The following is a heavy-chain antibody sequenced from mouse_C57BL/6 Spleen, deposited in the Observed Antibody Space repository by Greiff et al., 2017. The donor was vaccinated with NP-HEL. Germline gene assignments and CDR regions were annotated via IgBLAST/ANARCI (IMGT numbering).Heavy chain of an antibody. CDR2: IYYSGTI. CDR1: GISITTGNYR. Sequence: EVKLMESGPGLVKPSQTVFLTCTVTGISITTGNYRWSWIRQFPGNKLEWIGYIYYSGTITYNPSLTSRTTITRDTPKNQFFLEMNSLTAEDTATYYCARDDYGSSYGFAYWGQGTLVTVSA. V-gene: IGHV3-5*01. D-gene: IGHD1-1*01. CDR3: ARDDYGSSYGFAY. J-gene: IGHJ3*01.